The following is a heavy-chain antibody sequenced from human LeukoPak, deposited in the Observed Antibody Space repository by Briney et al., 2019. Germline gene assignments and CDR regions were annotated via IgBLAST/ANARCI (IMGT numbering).Heavy chain of an antibody. V-gene: IGHV1-2*02. D-gene: IGHD3-22*01. CDR2: INPNSGGT. Sequence: ASVKVSCKASGYTFTGYYMHWVRQAPGQGLEWMGWINPNSGGTNYAQKLQGRVTMTTDTSTSTAYMELRSLRSDDTAVYYCARGGSDSSGYYRAPDYWGQGTLVTVSS. J-gene: IGHJ4*02. CDR3: ARGGSDSSGYYRAPDY. CDR1: GYTFTGYY.